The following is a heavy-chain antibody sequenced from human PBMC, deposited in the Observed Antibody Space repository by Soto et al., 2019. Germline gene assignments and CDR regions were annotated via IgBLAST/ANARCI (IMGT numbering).Heavy chain of an antibody. V-gene: IGHV3-21*01. J-gene: IGHJ4*02. CDR2: ISSSSSYI. Sequence: EVQLLESGGGLVKPGGSLRLSCAASGFTFSSYSMNWVRQAPGKGLDWVSSISSSSSYIYYADSVKGRFTISRDNAKNSLYLQMNSLRAEDTAVYYCARMSRDGYNFNSFDYWGQGTLVTVSS. CDR1: GFTFSSYS. D-gene: IGHD5-12*01. CDR3: ARMSRDGYNFNSFDY.